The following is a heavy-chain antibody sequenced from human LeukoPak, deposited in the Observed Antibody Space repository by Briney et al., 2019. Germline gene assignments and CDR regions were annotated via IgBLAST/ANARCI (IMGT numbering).Heavy chain of an antibody. J-gene: IGHJ4*02. Sequence: SVKVSCKASGYTFTGYYMHWVRQAPGQGLEWMGWINPNSGGTNYAQKFQGRVTMTRDTSISTAYMELSRLRSDDTAVYYCARGRIMITLGGVIVLAYWGQGPL. CDR2: INPNSGGT. CDR3: ARGRIMITLGGVIVLAY. D-gene: IGHD3-16*02. V-gene: IGHV1-2*02. CDR1: GYTFTGYY.